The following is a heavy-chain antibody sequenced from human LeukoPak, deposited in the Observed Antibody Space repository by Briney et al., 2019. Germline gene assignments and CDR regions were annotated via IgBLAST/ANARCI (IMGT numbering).Heavy chain of an antibody. CDR3: ARDPSVGGFSGSELDF. CDR2: ISYNGDET. V-gene: IGHV3-64*01. J-gene: IGHJ4*02. CDR1: GFTFSHYY. D-gene: IGHD3-16*01. Sequence: AGGSLRLSCAGSGFTFSHYYMHWVRQAPGKGLEYVSAISYNGDETYYGKSVKGRFTISRDNSKKTLYLQMGSPRAEDTAVYYCARDPSVGGFSGSELDFWGQGTLVTVSS.